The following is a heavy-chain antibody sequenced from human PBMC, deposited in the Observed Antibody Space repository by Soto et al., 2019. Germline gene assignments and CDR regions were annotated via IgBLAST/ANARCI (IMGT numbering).Heavy chain of an antibody. V-gene: IGHV3-74*01. Sequence: GGSLRLSCAASGFTFSSYWMHWVHQAPGKGLVWVSRINSDGSSTSYADSVKGRFTISRDNAKNTLYLQMNSLRAEDTAVYYCAGHTIFGVVMTYYYYGMEVWGPGTTVTVSS. D-gene: IGHD3-3*01. CDR1: GFTFSSYW. J-gene: IGHJ6*02. CDR3: AGHTIFGVVMTYYYYGMEV. CDR2: INSDGSST.